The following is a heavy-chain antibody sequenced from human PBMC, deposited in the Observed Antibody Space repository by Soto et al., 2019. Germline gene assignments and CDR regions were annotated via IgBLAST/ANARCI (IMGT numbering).Heavy chain of an antibody. D-gene: IGHD5-18*01. CDR3: AKESSGYNYGFYNYFDY. V-gene: IGHV3-23*01. Sequence: EVQLLESGGGLVQLGGSLRLSCAASGFTFSNYAMTWVRQAPGKGLEWVSAISSGGTYTDYADSVKGRFTLSRDNSKNMVYLQMHSLRAEDTAVYHCAKESSGYNYGFYNYFDYWGQGTLVTVSS. CDR2: ISSGGTYT. J-gene: IGHJ4*02. CDR1: GFTFSNYA.